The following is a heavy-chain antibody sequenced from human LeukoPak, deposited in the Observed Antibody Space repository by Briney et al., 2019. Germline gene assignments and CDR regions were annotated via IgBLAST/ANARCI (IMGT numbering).Heavy chain of an antibody. CDR2: IYYSGST. CDR3: ARGKAYYDILTGYYRSLTTFDY. D-gene: IGHD3-9*01. Sequence: SSETLSLTCTVSGGSISSSSYYWGWIRQPPGKGLEWIGSIYYSGSTYYNPSLKSRVTISVDTSKNQFSLKLSSVTAADTAVYYCARGKAYYDILTGYYRSLTTFDYWGQGTLVTVSS. J-gene: IGHJ4*02. CDR1: GGSISSSSYY. V-gene: IGHV4-39*07.